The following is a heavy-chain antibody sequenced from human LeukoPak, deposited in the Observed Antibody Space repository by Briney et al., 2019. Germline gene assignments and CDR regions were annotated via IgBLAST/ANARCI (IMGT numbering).Heavy chain of an antibody. CDR3: AIGPSWDYHYYMDV. CDR1: GGSFSGYY. V-gene: IGHV4-34*01. J-gene: IGHJ6*03. CDR2: INHSGST. Sequence: SETLSLTCAVYGGSFSGYYWSWIRQPPGKGLEWIGEINHSGSTNYNPSLKSRVTISVDTSKNQFSLKLSSVTAADTAVYYCAIGPSWDYHYYMDVWGKGTTVTVSS. D-gene: IGHD3-16*01.